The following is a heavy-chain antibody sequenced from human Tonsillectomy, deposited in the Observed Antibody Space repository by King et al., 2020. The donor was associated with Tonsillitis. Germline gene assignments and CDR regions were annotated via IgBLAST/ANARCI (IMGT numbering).Heavy chain of an antibody. Sequence: LQLQESGPGLVKPSETLSLTCTVSGGSISSSSYYWGWIRQPPGKGLEWIGSIYYSGSTYYNPSLKSRVTISVDTSKNQFSLKLSSVTAADTAVYYCARLLRRSSALDYWGQGTLVTVSS. CDR1: GGSISSSSYY. CDR2: IYYSGST. J-gene: IGHJ4*02. V-gene: IGHV4-39*01. D-gene: IGHD6-6*01. CDR3: ARLLRRSSALDY.